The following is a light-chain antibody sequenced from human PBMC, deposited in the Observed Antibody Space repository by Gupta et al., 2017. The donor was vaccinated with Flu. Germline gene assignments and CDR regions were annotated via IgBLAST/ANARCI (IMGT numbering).Light chain of an antibody. CDR2: EVT. CDR1: STDVGGYNS. CDR3: ASYKRNATPYV. V-gene: IGLV2-14*01. Sequence: QSALTQPASVSGSPGQSITISCSGTSTDVGGYNSVSWFQQLPGEVPKLLIYEVTNRPSGVSGRFSGSKSGNTASLTISGLQAEEEAYYYCASYKRNATPYVFGTGTKVTVL. J-gene: IGLJ1*01.